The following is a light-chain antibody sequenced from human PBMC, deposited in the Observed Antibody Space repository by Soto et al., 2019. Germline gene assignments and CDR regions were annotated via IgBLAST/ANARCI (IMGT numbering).Light chain of an antibody. J-gene: IGKJ5*01. Sequence: DIQVTQSPPSLSASVGDRVTITCRASQGVSSSLAWYHQQPGKAPKLLIYAATTLQSGVPSRFSGSGSGTDFTLTINSLQPEDFATYYCQQLHSYPFTFGQGTRLEIK. V-gene: IGKV1-9*01. CDR2: AAT. CDR1: QGVSSS. CDR3: QQLHSYPFT.